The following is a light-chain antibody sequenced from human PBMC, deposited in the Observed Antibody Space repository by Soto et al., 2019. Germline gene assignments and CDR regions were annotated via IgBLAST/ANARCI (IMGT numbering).Light chain of an antibody. V-gene: IGKV1-9*01. CDR3: QKLNSYSWT. Sequence: IQLTQSPSSLSASVGDRVTITCRASQGISSYLAWYQQKAGKAPKLLIYAASTLQSGAPSMFSGSGSGTDFTLTISRLQHEDFATYYGQKLNSYSWTFGQGTKVEIK. CDR2: AAS. J-gene: IGKJ1*01. CDR1: QGISSY.